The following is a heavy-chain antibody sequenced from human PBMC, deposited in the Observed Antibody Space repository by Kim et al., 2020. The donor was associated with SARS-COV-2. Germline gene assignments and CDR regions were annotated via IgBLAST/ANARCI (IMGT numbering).Heavy chain of an antibody. D-gene: IGHD3-22*01. CDR2: IIPIFGTA. CDR1: GGTFSSYA. J-gene: IGHJ4*02. CDR3: ARDPYRQAYDSSGYYEVSDY. V-gene: IGHV1-69*13. Sequence: SVKVSCKASGGTFSSYAISWVRQAPGQGLEWMGGIIPIFGTANYAQKFQGRVTITADESTSTAYMELSSLRSEDTAVYYCARDPYRQAYDSSGYYEVSDYWGQGTLVTVSS.